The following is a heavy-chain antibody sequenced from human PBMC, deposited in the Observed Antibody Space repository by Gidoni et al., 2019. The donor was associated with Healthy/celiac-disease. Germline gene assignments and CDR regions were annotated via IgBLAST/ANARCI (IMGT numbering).Heavy chain of an antibody. Sequence: VQLQQWFSGLSKPSYTLSLPCDVYGGSFSGYYWSWIRQPTGMALAWIGEINHSGSTNYNPSLKRRVNISVDTSKNQCSLKLSSVTAADTAVYYCARGLGYDDSSGPLDYWGQGTLVTVSS. CDR3: ARGLGYDDSSGPLDY. J-gene: IGHJ4*02. CDR1: GGSFSGYY. CDR2: INHSGST. V-gene: IGHV4-34*01. D-gene: IGHD3-22*01.